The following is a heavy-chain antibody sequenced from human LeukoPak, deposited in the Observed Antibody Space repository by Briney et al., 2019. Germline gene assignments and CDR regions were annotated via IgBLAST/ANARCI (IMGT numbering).Heavy chain of an antibody. V-gene: IGHV3-30*03. CDR1: GYTFTHYG. J-gene: IGHJ3*02. D-gene: IGHD5-12*01. Sequence: GGSLRLSCVLSGYTFTHYGFHWVRQAPGKALEWVAYISYNGNNKYEDSVKGRFTISRDNSKNTLHLQMNGLRAEDTAVYYCARDPLDISRWANAFDIWGQGTTVIVSS. CDR2: ISYNGNNK. CDR3: ARDPLDISRWANAFDI.